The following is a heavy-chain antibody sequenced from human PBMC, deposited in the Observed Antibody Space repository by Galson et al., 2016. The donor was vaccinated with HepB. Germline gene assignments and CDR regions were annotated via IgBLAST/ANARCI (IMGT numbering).Heavy chain of an antibody. CDR3: AKDRRYYDSSGYFWEGYYYDGMDV. CDR2: ISYDGSDK. D-gene: IGHD3-22*01. V-gene: IGHV3-30*18. CDR1: GFTFSSYG. Sequence: SLRLSCAASGFTFSSYGMHWVRQAPGKGLEWVAVISYDGSDKYYADSVKGRFTISRDNSKNTLYLQMNSLRPEDMAVYYCAKDRRYYDSSGYFWEGYYYDGMDVWGQGTTVTVSS. J-gene: IGHJ6*02.